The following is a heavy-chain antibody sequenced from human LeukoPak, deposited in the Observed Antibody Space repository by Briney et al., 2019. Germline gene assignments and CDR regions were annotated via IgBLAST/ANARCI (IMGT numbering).Heavy chain of an antibody. CDR1: GFTFSAYA. CDR3: ARGRADYDFWSGYYHYMDV. V-gene: IGHV3-74*01. D-gene: IGHD3-3*01. CDR2: IKTDGSST. Sequence: GGSLRLSCGASGFTFSAYAVNWVRQAPGKGLVWVSRIKTDGSSTSYVDSVKGRFTISRDNAKNTLYLQMNSLRAEDTAVYYCARGRADYDFWSGYYHYMDVWGKGTTVTVSS. J-gene: IGHJ6*03.